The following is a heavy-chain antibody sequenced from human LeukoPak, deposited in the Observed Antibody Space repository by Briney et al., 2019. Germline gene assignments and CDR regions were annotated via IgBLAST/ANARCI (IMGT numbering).Heavy chain of an antibody. D-gene: IGHD1-7*01. J-gene: IGHJ6*02. CDR1: GGSISGSSYY. CDR2: IYYSGST. V-gene: IGHV4-39*07. CDR3: ARDNWNYGSSMDV. Sequence: PSETLSLTCTVSGGSISGSSYYWGWIRQPPGKGLEWIGSIYYSGSTNYNPSLKSRVTISVDTSKNQFSLKLSSVTAADTAVYYCARDNWNYGSSMDVWGQGTTVTVSS.